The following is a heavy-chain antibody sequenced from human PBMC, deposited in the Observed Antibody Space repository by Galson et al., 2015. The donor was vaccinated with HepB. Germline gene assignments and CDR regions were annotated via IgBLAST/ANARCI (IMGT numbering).Heavy chain of an antibody. CDR3: ARDGVWDDFWSGYQRYYYGMDV. V-gene: IGHV1-46*01. CDR1: GYTFTSYY. J-gene: IGHJ6*02. D-gene: IGHD3-3*01. CDR2: INPSGGST. Sequence: SVKVSCKASGYTFTSYYMHWVRQAPGQGLEWMGIINPSGGSTSYAQKFQDRVTITRDTSTSTVYMELSSLRSEDTAVYYCARDGVWDDFWSGYQRYYYGMDVWGQGTTVTVSS.